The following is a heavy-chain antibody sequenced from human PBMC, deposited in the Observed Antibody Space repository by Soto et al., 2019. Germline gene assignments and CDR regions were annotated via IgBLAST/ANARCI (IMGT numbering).Heavy chain of an antibody. CDR3: ASGLISGSHYSGGWYYFDY. CDR1: GGSFNGYI. D-gene: IGHD1-26*01. J-gene: IGHJ4*02. Sequence: QVQLQQWGAGLLKPSETLSLTCAVYGGSFNGYIWSWIRQPPGKGLQWIGQINHSGSANYNPSLRSRVPISVHTSNSQFSLELRAVTAADTAVYYCASGLISGSHYSGGWYYFDYWGQGTVVTGSS. CDR2: INHSGSA. V-gene: IGHV4-34*01.